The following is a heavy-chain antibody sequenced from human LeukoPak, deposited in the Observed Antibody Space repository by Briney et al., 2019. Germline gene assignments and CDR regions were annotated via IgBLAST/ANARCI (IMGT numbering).Heavy chain of an antibody. CDR1: AYTLSSYL. D-gene: IGHD3-10*01. CDR3: ARDLGLRGVTNWFDP. CDR2: IDPSSGST. V-gene: IGHV1-46*04. Sequence: ASVKVSCKASAYTLSSYLMHWVRQAPGLGLEWMGIIDPSSGSTGYAQKLQGRVTMTRDTSTSTVYMELSSLRSEDTAVYYCARDLGLRGVTNWFDPWGQGTLVTVSS. J-gene: IGHJ5*02.